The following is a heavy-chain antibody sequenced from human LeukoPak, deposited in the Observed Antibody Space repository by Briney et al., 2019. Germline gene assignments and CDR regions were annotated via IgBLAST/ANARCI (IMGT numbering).Heavy chain of an antibody. CDR1: GGSISSSSYY. J-gene: IGHJ2*01. CDR2: IYYSGST. Sequence: SETLSLTCTVSGGSISSSSYYWSWIRQPPGKGLEWIGSIYYSGSTYYNPSLKSRVTISVDTSKNQFSLKLSSVTAADTAVYYCARDPRRDGYNWWGPWYFDLWGRGTLVTVSS. V-gene: IGHV4-39*07. CDR3: ARDPRRDGYNWWGPWYFDL. D-gene: IGHD5-24*01.